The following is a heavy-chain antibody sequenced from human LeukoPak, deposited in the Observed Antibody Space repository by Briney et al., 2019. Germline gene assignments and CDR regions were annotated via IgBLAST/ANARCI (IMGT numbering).Heavy chain of an antibody. V-gene: IGHV3-9*01. CDR1: GFTFDEYA. Sequence: PGGSLRLSCAASGFTFDEYAMHWVRQAPGKGLEWVSGISWNSDSIAYADSVKGRFTISGDNAKKSLYLQMNSLRAEDTALYYCAKSAVVVVTGIEGWYFDLWGRGTLVTASS. D-gene: IGHD2-21*02. CDR2: ISWNSDSI. J-gene: IGHJ2*01. CDR3: AKSAVVVVTGIEGWYFDL.